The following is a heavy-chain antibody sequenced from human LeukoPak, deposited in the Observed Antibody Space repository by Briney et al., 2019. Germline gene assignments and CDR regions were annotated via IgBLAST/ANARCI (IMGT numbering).Heavy chain of an antibody. CDR1: GYSISSGYY. Sequence: PSETLSLTCTVSGYSISSGYYWGWIRQPPGKGLEWIGSIFHSGSTYYNPSLKSRVTMSVDTSKNQFSLKLSSVTAADTAVYYCARVTYDSSGYYPALDYWGQGTLVTVSS. CDR2: IFHSGST. J-gene: IGHJ4*02. D-gene: IGHD3-22*01. CDR3: ARVTYDSSGYYPALDY. V-gene: IGHV4-38-2*02.